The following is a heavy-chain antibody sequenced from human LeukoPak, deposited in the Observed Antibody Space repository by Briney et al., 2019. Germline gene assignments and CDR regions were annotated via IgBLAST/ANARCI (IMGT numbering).Heavy chain of an antibody. Sequence: SETLSLTCTVSGGSISSYYWSWIRQPPGKGLEWIGEINHSGSTNYNPSLKSRVTISVDTSKNQFSLKLSSVTAADTAVYYRARVRILTGYYADYYYYYYMDVWGKGTTVTVSS. V-gene: IGHV4-34*01. J-gene: IGHJ6*03. D-gene: IGHD3-9*01. CDR1: GGSISSYY. CDR2: INHSGST. CDR3: ARVRILTGYYADYYYYYYMDV.